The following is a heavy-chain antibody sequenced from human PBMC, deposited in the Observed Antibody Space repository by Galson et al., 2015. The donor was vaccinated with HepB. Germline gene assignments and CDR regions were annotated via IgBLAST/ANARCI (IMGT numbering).Heavy chain of an antibody. V-gene: IGHV3-66*01. CDR2: IYSGGST. D-gene: IGHD4-23*01. J-gene: IGHJ6*02. CDR1: GFTVSSNY. CDR3: ARDRIGYGGSLLGYYYYGMDV. Sequence: SLRLSCAASGFTVSSNYMSWVRQAPGKGLEWVSVIYSGGSTYYADSVKGRFTISRDNSKNTLYLQMNSLRAEDTAVYYCARDRIGYGGSLLGYYYYGMDVWGQGTTVTVSS.